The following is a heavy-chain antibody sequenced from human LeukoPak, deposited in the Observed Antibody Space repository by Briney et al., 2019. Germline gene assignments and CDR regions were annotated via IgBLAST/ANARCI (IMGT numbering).Heavy chain of an antibody. Sequence: GASVKVSCKVSGYTLTELSMRWVRQAPGKGLEWMGGFDPEDGKTIYAQKFQGRVTMTEDTSTDTAYMELSSLRSEDTAVYYCATDSFRGGSSGYKHWGQGTLVTVSS. CDR1: GYTLTELS. V-gene: IGHV1-24*01. D-gene: IGHD3-22*01. CDR2: FDPEDGKT. J-gene: IGHJ4*02. CDR3: ATDSFRGGSSGYKH.